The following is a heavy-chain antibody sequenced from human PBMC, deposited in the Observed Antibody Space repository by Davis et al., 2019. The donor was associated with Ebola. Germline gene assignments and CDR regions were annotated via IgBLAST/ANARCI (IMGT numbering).Heavy chain of an antibody. CDR2: ISYDGSNK. D-gene: IGHD3-3*01. V-gene: IGHV3-30*18. J-gene: IGHJ6*04. CDR3: AKSGLSFGVVKYHYGMDV. Sequence: GGSLRLSCAASGFTFSSYGTHWVRQAPGKGLEWVAVISYDGSNKYYADSVKGRFTISRDNSKNSLYLQMNSLRAEDTAVYYCAKSGLSFGVVKYHYGMDVWGKGTTVTVSS. CDR1: GFTFSSYG.